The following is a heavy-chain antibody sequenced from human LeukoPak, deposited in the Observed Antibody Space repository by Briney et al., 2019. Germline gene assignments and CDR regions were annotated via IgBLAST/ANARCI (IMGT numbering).Heavy chain of an antibody. Sequence: GGSLRLFCAASGFHFSTYGMHWVRQAPGKGLEWVGVIWYDGSNKIYAESVKGRFTISRDNSKNTLYLQMNSLRAEDTAVYYCARDRSWGSQCYLDYWGQGTLVTVSS. CDR3: ARDRSWGSQCYLDY. V-gene: IGHV3-33*01. CDR1: GFHFSTYG. D-gene: IGHD7-27*01. CDR2: IWYDGSNK. J-gene: IGHJ4*02.